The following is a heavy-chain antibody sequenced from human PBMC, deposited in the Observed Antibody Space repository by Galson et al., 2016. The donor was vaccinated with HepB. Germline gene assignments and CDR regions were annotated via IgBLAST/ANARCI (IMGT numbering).Heavy chain of an antibody. CDR3: ARDFAHSSDDF. Sequence: SLRLSCAASGFTFSNYWISWFRQAPGKGLEWVANMNPDGSEDYYVDSVRGRFSISRDNAKNSLYLQMNSLRAEDTAVYYCARDFAHSSDDFWGQGTLVTVSS. CDR1: GFTFSNYW. J-gene: IGHJ4*02. CDR2: MNPDGSED. V-gene: IGHV3-7*03. D-gene: IGHD2-21*01.